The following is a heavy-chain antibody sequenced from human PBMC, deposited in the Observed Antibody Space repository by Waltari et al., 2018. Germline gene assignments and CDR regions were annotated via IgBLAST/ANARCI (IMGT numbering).Heavy chain of an antibody. D-gene: IGHD1-26*01. CDR3: ARELIWPGELGPFDL. V-gene: IGHV5-51*01. CDR1: GYSFSSYW. Sequence: EVQLVQSGTQVKKPGASLRISCKASGYSFSSYWIGWVGQMPGKGMEWMGIIFPRDSDTRYTPSSQGRVTISADKSTGTAYLQFSSLTASDTAMYFCARELIWPGELGPFDLWGQGTFVSVSS. CDR2: IFPRDSDT. J-gene: IGHJ3*01.